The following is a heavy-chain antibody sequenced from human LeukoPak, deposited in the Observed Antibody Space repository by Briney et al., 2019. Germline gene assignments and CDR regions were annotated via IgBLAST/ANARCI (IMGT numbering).Heavy chain of an antibody. Sequence: GGSLRLSCAASGFTFSNYNMNWVRQAPQKGLEWISSINSRIITISYADSVKGRFTISRDDAKNSLSLQMNSLRAEDTAVYYCARDLRAPTWYFDLWGRGTLVTVSS. J-gene: IGHJ2*01. CDR2: INSRIITI. CDR1: GFTFSNYN. CDR3: ARDLRAPTWYFDL. V-gene: IGHV3-48*01.